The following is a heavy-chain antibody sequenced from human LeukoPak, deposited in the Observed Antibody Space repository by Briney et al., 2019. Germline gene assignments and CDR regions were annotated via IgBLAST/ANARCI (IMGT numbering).Heavy chain of an antibody. D-gene: IGHD5-24*01. CDR3: ARHIDGYIHFDY. CDR1: GGSFSGYY. J-gene: IGHJ4*02. Sequence: SETLSLTCAVYGGSFSGYYWSWIRQPPGKGLEWIGYIYDSGSTNYNPSLKSRVTISVDTSKNQFSLKLSSVTAADTAVYYCARHIDGYIHFDYWGQGTLVTVSS. CDR2: IYDSGST. V-gene: IGHV4-59*08.